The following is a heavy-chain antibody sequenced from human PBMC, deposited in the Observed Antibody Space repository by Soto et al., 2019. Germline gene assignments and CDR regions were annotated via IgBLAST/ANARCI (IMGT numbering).Heavy chain of an antibody. J-gene: IGHJ6*02. D-gene: IGHD3-22*01. CDR2: TYYRSKWYN. V-gene: IGHV6-1*01. CDR1: GDSVSSSSAA. Sequence: PSQTLSLTCAISGDSVSSSSAAWNWIRQSPSRGLEWLGRTYYRSKWYNDYAVSVKSRITINPDTSKNQFSLQLNSVTPEDTAVYYCARAISLYDSSGYYENDYGMDVWGQGTTVPVS. CDR3: ARAISLYDSSGYYENDYGMDV.